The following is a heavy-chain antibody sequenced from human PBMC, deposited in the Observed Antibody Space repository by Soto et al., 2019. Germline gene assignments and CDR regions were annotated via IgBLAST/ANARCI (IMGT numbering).Heavy chain of an antibody. CDR1: GFTFSSYS. Sequence: GGSLRLSCAASGFTFSSYSMNWVRQAPGKGLEWVSSISSSSSYIYYADSVKGRFTISRDNAKNSLYLQMNSLRAEDTAVYYCARGRYDILTGQNWLDPWGQGTLVTVSS. J-gene: IGHJ5*02. V-gene: IGHV3-21*01. D-gene: IGHD3-9*01. CDR3: ARGRYDILTGQNWLDP. CDR2: ISSSSSYI.